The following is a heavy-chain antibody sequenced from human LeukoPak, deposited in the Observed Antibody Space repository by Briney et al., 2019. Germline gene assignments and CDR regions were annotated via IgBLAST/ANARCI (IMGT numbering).Heavy chain of an antibody. CDR3: ALRSSTSWCLRD. J-gene: IGHJ4*02. CDR2: IYSGGNT. V-gene: IGHV3-53*01. Sequence: PGGSLRLSCAASGFTFNHAWMIWVRQAPGKGLEWVSVIYSGGNTYYADSVKGRFTISRDNSKNTLYLQMNSLRAEDTAVYYCALRSSTSWCLRDWGQGTLVTVSS. D-gene: IGHD2-2*01. CDR1: GFTFNHAW.